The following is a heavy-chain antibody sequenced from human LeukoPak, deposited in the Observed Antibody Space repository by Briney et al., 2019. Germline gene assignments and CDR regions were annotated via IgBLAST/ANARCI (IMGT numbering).Heavy chain of an antibody. CDR1: GFTFSSYA. J-gene: IGHJ5*02. D-gene: IGHD6-6*01. V-gene: IGHV3-30*04. CDR2: ISYDGSNK. CDR3: ARDPRSAYSSSLPATFDP. Sequence: GGSLRLSCAASGFTFSSYAMHWVRQAPGKGLEWVAVISYDGSNKYYADSVKGRFTISRDNSKNTLYLQMNSLRAEGTAVYYCARDPRSAYSSSLPATFDPWGQGTLVTVSS.